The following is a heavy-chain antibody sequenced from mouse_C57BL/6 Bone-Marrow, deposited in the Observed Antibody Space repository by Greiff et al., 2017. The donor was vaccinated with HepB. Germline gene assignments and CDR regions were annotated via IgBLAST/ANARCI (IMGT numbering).Heavy chain of an antibody. V-gene: IGHV5-17*01. CDR1: GFTFSDYG. CDR2: ISSGSSTI. J-gene: IGHJ4*01. D-gene: IGHD4-1*01. Sequence: EVQLVESGGGLVKPGGFLKLSCAASGFTFSDYGMHWVRQAPEKGLEWVAYISSGSSTIYYADTVKGRFTISRDNAKNTLFLQMTSLRSEDTAMYYCARLGRMDYWGQGTSVTVSS. CDR3: ARLGRMDY.